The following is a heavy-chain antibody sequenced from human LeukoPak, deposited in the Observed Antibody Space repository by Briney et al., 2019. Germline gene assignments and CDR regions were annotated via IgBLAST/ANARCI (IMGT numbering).Heavy chain of an antibody. CDR1: GFTFSTYG. Sequence: GGSLRLSCAASGFTFSTYGMTWIRQAPGKGLEWVSAIGNSGYKTHYADSVKGRFTISRDNSKNMVYLQMNSLRAEDTALYYCAKDWSCDYWGQGTPVTVSS. CDR3: AKDWSCDY. V-gene: IGHV3-23*01. D-gene: IGHD1-26*01. CDR2: IGNSGYKT. J-gene: IGHJ4*02.